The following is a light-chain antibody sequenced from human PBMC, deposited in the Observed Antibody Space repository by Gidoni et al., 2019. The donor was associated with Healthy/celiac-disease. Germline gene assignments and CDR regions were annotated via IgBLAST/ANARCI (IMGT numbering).Light chain of an antibody. J-gene: IGKJ4*01. CDR2: GAS. CDR3: QQYGSSPLT. Sequence: IVLTQSPGTLTLSPGERATLSCRASQSVSNSYIAWHQQKPGQAPRLLIYGASSRATGIPDRFSGSGSGTDFTLTISRLEPEDFAVYYCQQYGSSPLTFGGGTKVEIK. V-gene: IGKV3-20*01. CDR1: QSVSNSY.